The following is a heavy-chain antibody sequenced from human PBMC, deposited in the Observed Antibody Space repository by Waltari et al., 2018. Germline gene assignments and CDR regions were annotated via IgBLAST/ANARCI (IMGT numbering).Heavy chain of an antibody. CDR3: AAGAFNDFYYFYMDF. J-gene: IGHJ6*03. V-gene: IGHV1-3*01. D-gene: IGHD2-8*01. CDR2: TNAGNGNT. CDR1: TYTFTKYL. Sequence: QVQLVQSGTEVKKPGASVKISCTASTYTFTKYLIHWVRQAPGQRLEWMGWTNAGNGNTQYSEKLQDRITITRDTSAASAYMELSSLRPEDTAVYFCAAGAFNDFYYFYMDFWGNGTTVTVSS.